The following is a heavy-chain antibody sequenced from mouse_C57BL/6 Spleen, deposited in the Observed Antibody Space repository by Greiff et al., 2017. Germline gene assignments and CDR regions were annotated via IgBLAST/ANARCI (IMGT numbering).Heavy chain of an antibody. CDR1: GFTFSSYA. CDR2: ISDGGSYT. Sequence: DVKLVESGGGLVKPGGSLKLSCAASGFTFSSYAMSWVRQTPEKRLEWVATISDGGSYTYYPDNVKGRFTISRDNAKNNLYLQMSHLKSEDTAMYYCARDNYGSSFGNYFDDWGQGTTLTVSS. J-gene: IGHJ2*01. V-gene: IGHV5-4*01. CDR3: ARDNYGSSFGNYFDD. D-gene: IGHD1-1*01.